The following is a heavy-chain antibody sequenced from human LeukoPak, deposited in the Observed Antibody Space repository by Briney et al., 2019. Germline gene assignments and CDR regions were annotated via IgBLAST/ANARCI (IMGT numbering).Heavy chain of an antibody. CDR3: AGVRDGYNMKLDY. J-gene: IGHJ4*02. D-gene: IGHD5-24*01. V-gene: IGHV1-69*04. Sequence: GASVKVSCKASGGTFSNYAISWVRQAPGQGLEWMGRIIPILGIANYAQRFQGRVTITADKSTSTAYMELSSLRSEDTAVYYCAGVRDGYNMKLDYWGQGTLVTVSS. CDR1: GGTFSNYA. CDR2: IIPILGIA.